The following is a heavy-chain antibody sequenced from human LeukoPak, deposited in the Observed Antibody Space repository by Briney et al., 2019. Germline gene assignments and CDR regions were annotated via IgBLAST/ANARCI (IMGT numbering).Heavy chain of an antibody. CDR2: INPNNADT. CDR3: ARAFMTTWDYRIAP. Sequence: VASVTVSCKASGYTFTDYSIHWVRQAPGQGLEWMGYINPNNADTRFAQEFQGRVTLTRDTSISTAYMELSSLASDDTALYYCARAFMTTWDYRIAPWGQGTLVTVSS. J-gene: IGHJ5*02. D-gene: IGHD1-7*01. CDR1: GYTFTDYS. V-gene: IGHV1-2*02.